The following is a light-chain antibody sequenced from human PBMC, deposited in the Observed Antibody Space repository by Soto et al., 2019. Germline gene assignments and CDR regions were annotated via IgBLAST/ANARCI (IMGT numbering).Light chain of an antibody. CDR2: SAS. V-gene: IGKV1-5*03. CDR1: QSVSAW. J-gene: IGKJ4*01. CDR3: QQYESYPLT. Sequence: DIQMTQSPSTLSASVRDRVTITCRASQSVSAWLAWYQQKPGKAPELLIYSASTVETGVPSRFSGSGSETEFTLTISSLRPDDFATYYCQQYESYPLTFGGGTRIEIK.